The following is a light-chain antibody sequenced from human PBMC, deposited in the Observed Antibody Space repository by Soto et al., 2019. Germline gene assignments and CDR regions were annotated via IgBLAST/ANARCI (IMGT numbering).Light chain of an antibody. Sequence: EIVLTQSPATLSLSPGERATLSCRASQSVSSYLAWYQHKPGQAPRLLIYDASNRATGIPARFSGSGSVTDFTLTISSLGREDFAVYYCQQRSNWPPTWTFGQGTRVEIK. J-gene: IGKJ1*01. CDR2: DAS. V-gene: IGKV3-11*01. CDR3: QQRSNWPPTWT. CDR1: QSVSSY.